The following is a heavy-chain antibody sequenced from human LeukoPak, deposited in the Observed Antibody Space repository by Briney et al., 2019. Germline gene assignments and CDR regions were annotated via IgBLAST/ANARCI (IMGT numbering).Heavy chain of an antibody. V-gene: IGHV1-18*01. CDR2: ISAYNGNT. CDR3: ARAGITGTLLGEDY. CDR1: GYTFTSYG. J-gene: IGHJ4*02. Sequence: GASVKVSCNASGYTFTSYGISWVRQAPGQGLEWMGWISAYNGNTNYAQKLQGRVAMTTDTSTSTAYMELRSLRSDDTAVYYCARAGITGTLLGEDYWGQGTLVTVSS. D-gene: IGHD1-7*01.